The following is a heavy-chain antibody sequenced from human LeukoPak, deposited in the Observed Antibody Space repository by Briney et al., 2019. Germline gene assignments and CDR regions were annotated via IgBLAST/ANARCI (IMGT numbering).Heavy chain of an antibody. Sequence: ASVKVSCKASGYTLTSYDINWVRQATGQGLEWMGWMNPNSGNTGYAQKFQGRVTITRNTSISTAYMELSSLRSEDTAVYYCARRGERGKLTLVCFDYWGQGTLVTVSS. V-gene: IGHV1-8*03. CDR2: MNPNSGNT. D-gene: IGHD6-13*01. CDR3: ARRGERGKLTLVCFDY. CDR1: GYTLTSYD. J-gene: IGHJ4*02.